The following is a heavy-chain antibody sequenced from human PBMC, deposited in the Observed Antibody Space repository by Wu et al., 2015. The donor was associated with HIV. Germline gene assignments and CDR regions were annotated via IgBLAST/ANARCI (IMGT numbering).Heavy chain of an antibody. J-gene: IGHJ4*02. V-gene: IGHV1-8*01. D-gene: IGHD6-19*01. Sequence: QVQLVQSGAEVKKPGASVKVSCKASGYTFSSYDINWVRQATGQGLEWMGWMNPRTGNTGYAQKFQGRVTMTRDTSISTANMELSSLRSEDTAVYYCARQRAYTSGWYIFDYWGQGTPVTVS. CDR2: MNPRTGNT. CDR3: ARQRAYTSGWYIFDY. CDR1: GYTFSSYD.